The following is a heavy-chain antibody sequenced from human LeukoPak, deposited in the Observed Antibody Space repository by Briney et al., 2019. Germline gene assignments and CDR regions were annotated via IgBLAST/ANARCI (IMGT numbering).Heavy chain of an antibody. CDR1: GGSISSGGYS. CDR3: AREGYSYGYGFDY. J-gene: IGHJ4*02. D-gene: IGHD5-18*01. V-gene: IGHV4-30-2*01. CDR2: IYHSGST. Sequence: SETLSLTCAVSGGSISSGGYSWSWIRQPPGKGLEWIGYIYHSGSTYYNPSLKSRVTILVDRSKNQSSLKLSSVTAADTAVYYCAREGYSYGYGFDYWGQGTLVTVSS.